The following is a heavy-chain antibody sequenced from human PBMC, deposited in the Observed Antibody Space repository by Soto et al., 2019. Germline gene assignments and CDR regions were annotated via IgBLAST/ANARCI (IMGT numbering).Heavy chain of an antibody. CDR2: IVVGSGKA. J-gene: IGHJ4*02. V-gene: IGHV1-58*01. D-gene: IGHD2-8*01. CDR3: TVDTYGPDF. CDR1: GFTFSGSA. Sequence: QVQLVQSGPEVRKPGDSVTVSCKTSGFTFSGSAVQWVRQIRGQGLEWIGWIVVGSGKAKYAPKFQQSVTISRDKATNTAYLEVNSLRHGDAAIYYCTVDTYGPDFWGQGTLVTVSS.